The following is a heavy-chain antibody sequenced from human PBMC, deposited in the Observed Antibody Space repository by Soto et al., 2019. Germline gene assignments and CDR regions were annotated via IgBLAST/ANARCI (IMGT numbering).Heavy chain of an antibody. D-gene: IGHD3-10*01. J-gene: IGHJ5*02. Sequence: SVKVSCKASGGTFSSYAISWVRQAPGQGLEWMGGIIPIFGTANYAQKFQGRVTMTRDTSTSTVYMELSSLRSEDTAVYYCARDRVTMVRGTRNWFDPWGQGTLVTVSS. CDR1: GGTFSSYA. V-gene: IGHV1-69*05. CDR2: IIPIFGTA. CDR3: ARDRVTMVRGTRNWFDP.